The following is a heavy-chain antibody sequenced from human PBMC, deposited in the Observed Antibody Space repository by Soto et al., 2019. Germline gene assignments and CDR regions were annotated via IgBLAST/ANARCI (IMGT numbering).Heavy chain of an antibody. CDR2: IWYDGSNK. J-gene: IGHJ5*02. V-gene: IGHV3-33*01. CDR1: GFTFSSYG. CDR3: ARDSWVWFGELNHNCFDP. Sequence: GGSLRLSCAASGFTFSSYGMHWVRQAPGKGLEWVAVIWYDGSNKYYADSVKGRFTISRDNSKNTLYLQMNSLRAEDTTVYYCARDSWVWFGELNHNCFDPWGQGTLVTVSS. D-gene: IGHD3-10*01.